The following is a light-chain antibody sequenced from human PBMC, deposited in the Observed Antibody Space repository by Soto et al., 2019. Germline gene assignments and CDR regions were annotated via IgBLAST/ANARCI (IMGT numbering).Light chain of an antibody. V-gene: IGLV2-23*01. CDR3: CSYAGSIPYV. CDR2: EGS. J-gene: IGLJ1*01. CDR1: SSDVGSYNL. Sequence: QSSLTQPASVYGSPGQSITISCTGTSSDVGSYNLVSWYQQHPGKAPKLMIYEGSKRPSGVSNRFSGSKSGNTASLTISGLQAEDEADYYCCSYAGSIPYVFGTGTKVTVL.